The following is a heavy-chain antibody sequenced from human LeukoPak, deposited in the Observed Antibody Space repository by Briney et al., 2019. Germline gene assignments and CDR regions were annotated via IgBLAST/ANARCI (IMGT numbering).Heavy chain of an antibody. V-gene: IGHV1-2*02. CDR1: VYTFTGHY. J-gene: IGHJ4*02. D-gene: IGHD3-10*01. Sequence: GASVKVSCKASVYTFTGHYMHWVRQAPGQGLEWMRWINPNSGGTNYAQKFQGRVTMTRDTSISTAYMELSRLRSDDTAVYYCARAYYSSGSYYRGYYWGQGTLVTVSS. CDR2: INPNSGGT. CDR3: ARAYYSSGSYYRGYY.